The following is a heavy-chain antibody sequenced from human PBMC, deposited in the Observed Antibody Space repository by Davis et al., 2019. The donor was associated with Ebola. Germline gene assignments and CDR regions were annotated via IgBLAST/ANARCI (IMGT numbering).Heavy chain of an antibody. J-gene: IGHJ6*03. CDR3: ARAASYRNYYYMDV. CDR2: TRNNAKSYTT. Sequence: PGGSLRLSCSVSGFTFSDHYMDWVRQAPGKGLEWVGRTRNNAKSYTTEYAASVKGRFSISREDSKNSLYLQMNSLKTEDTAVNHCARAASYRNYYYMDVWGKGTTVTVSS. V-gene: IGHV3-72*01. CDR1: GFTFSDHY. D-gene: IGHD3-10*01.